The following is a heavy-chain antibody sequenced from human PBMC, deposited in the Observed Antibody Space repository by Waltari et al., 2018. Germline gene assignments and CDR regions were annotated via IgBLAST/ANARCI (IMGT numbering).Heavy chain of an antibody. CDR3: ARISGYCSGGSCSKFDP. V-gene: IGHV4-39*01. D-gene: IGHD2-15*01. J-gene: IGHJ5*02. Sequence: QLQLQESGPGLVKPSETLSLTCTVSGGSISSSSYYWGWIRQPPGKGLEWIGSIYYSGSTYYNPSLKSRVTISVDTSKNQFSLKLSSVTAADTAVYYCARISGYCSGGSCSKFDPWGQGTLVTVSS. CDR2: IYYSGST. CDR1: GGSISSSSYY.